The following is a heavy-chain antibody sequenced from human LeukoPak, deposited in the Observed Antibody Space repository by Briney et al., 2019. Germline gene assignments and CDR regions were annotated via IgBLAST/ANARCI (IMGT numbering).Heavy chain of an antibody. V-gene: IGHV3-21*01. Sequence: GGSLRLSCAASGFTFSSYTMNWVRQAPGKGLEWVSSISSSGNATNYGDSVKGRFTISRDNAKNSLYLQMNSLRAEDTAVYYCVRGPDTVWGPLWGQGTLVTVSS. CDR1: GFTFSSYT. CDR3: VRGPDTVWGPL. J-gene: IGHJ4*02. D-gene: IGHD5-18*01. CDR2: ISSSGNAT.